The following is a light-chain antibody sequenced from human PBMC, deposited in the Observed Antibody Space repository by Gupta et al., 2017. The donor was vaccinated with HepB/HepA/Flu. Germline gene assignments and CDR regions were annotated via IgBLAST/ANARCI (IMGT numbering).Light chain of an antibody. Sequence: DIVMTQTPLSLSVTPGQPASFHCKSSQSLLHSYVKTYLYWYLQKPGQPPQLLIYEVSNRFSGVPDRFSGSGSGTDFTLTISRVQPEDVGVYYCLQSDNIPITFGQGTRLELK. V-gene: IGKV2D-29*01. CDR3: LQSDNIPIT. CDR2: EVS. CDR1: QSLLHSYVKTY. J-gene: IGKJ5*01.